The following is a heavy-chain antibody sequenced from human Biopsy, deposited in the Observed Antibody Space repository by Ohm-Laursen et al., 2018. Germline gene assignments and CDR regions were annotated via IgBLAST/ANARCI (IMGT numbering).Heavy chain of an antibody. CDR2: INCNSGAT. Sequence: GASVKVSCKASSSYTFIGYYIHWVRQAPGQGLEWMGWINCNSGATQYAQKFQGRVTMTRQTSTRTAYLDVMSDDTAVYYCVRDGGSSWIQQAIGPLEIWGQGTLITVSS. D-gene: IGHD5-18*01. CDR3: VRDGGSSWIQQAIGPLEI. CDR1: SSYTFIGYY. J-gene: IGHJ3*02. V-gene: IGHV1-2*02.